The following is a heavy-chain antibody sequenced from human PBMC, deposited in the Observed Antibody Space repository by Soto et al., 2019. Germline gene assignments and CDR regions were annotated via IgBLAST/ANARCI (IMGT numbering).Heavy chain of an antibody. D-gene: IGHD6-19*01. CDR3: ARFSVAGIGPSYYYYGMDV. CDR2: TYYRSKWYN. V-gene: IGHV6-1*01. J-gene: IGHJ6*02. CDR1: GDSVSSSSAA. Sequence: PSQTLSLTCAISGDSVSSSSAAWNWIRQSPSRGLEWLGRTYYRSKWYNDYAVSVKSRITINPDTSKNQFSLQLNSVTPEDSAVYYCARFSVAGIGPSYYYYGMDVWGQGPTVTVSS.